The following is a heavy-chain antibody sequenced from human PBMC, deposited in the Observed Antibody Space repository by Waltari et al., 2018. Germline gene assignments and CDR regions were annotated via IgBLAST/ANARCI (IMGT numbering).Heavy chain of an antibody. Sequence: QLQESGPGLVKPSETLSLTCTVSGGPFSSTSYYWGWIRQPPGKGLEWIGYVFYNGDTYYNPSLKIRVTISIDTSKNQFSLKLTSVTAADTAVYHCARRMVTTGYFDYWGQGTLVTVSS. V-gene: IGHV4-39*01. D-gene: IGHD4-4*01. CDR1: GGPFSSTSYY. CDR2: VFYNGDT. J-gene: IGHJ4*02. CDR3: ARRMVTTGYFDY.